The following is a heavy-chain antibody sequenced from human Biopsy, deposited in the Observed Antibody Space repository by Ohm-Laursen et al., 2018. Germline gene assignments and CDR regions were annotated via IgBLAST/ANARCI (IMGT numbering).Heavy chain of an antibody. D-gene: IGHD3-3*01. CDR3: ARVRGGFLEWFDY. V-gene: IGHV4-59*01. CDR2: IYYSGTT. CDR1: GESMGTYY. Sequence: SETLSLTCTVSGESMGTYYWTWIRQPPGKGLEWIASIYYSGTTNKNPSLKSRVTISVDTSKRQFYLELSSVTAADTAIYYCARVRGGFLEWFDYWGQGTPITVSS. J-gene: IGHJ5*01.